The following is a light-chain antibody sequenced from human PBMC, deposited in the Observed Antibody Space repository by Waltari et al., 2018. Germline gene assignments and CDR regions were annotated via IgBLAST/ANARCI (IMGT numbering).Light chain of an antibody. CDR1: SSNLRAERG. CDR3: QSFDTSLSDGVV. CDR2: DNN. Sequence: QTIFTHPPSVSGPPGLRVTCSCTGSSSNLRAERGVRCSHDLPGRCPKLLIYDNNNRPSGVPDRFSGSTSGTSASLTITGVQAEDEADYYCQSFDTSLSDGVVFGGGTKV. J-gene: IGLJ2*01. V-gene: IGLV1-40*02.